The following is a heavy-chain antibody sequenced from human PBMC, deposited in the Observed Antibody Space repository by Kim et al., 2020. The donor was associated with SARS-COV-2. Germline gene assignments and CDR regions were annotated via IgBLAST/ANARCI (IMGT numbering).Heavy chain of an antibody. CDR2: IYNSGST. J-gene: IGHJ6*02. V-gene: IGHV4-61*01. CDR1: GGSVSSGSYY. CDR3: ARLPF. Sequence: ETLSLTCTVSGGSVSSGSYYWSWIRQPPGKGLEWIAYIYNSGSTDYNPSLKSRVTISVDTSKNQFSLKLTSVTAADTAVYYCARLPFWGRGTTVTVSS.